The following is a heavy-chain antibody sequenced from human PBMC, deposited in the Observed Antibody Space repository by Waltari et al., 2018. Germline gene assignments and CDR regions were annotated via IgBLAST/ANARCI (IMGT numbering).Heavy chain of an antibody. J-gene: IGHJ4*02. CDR2: MYYRGRT. V-gene: IGHV4-39*01. CDR1: GDSISSSSYY. CDR3: VRHARTTSGGKHFDH. D-gene: IGHD2-15*01. Sequence: QLQLQDSGPGLVKASETLSLPCTVSGDSISSSSYYWGWVRQPPGKGLEWIGNMYYRGRTYHTPPPRGRGTISGDTSKSQLSLKLSSVTAADTSMYYCVRHARTTSGGKHFDHWGQGMLVTVSP.